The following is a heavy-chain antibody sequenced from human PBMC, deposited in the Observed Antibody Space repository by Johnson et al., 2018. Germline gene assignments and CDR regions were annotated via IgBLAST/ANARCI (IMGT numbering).Heavy chain of an antibody. Sequence: QVQLQESGPGLVKPSETLSLTCTISGGSISSHYWSWIRQPAGKGLEWIGRIHPSGSTNYNPSLKSRVTMSVDTSKHQFSLNLSSVTAAATAVYYCARTLAAIPLSPSRGLGYPIFNGMDIWGQGTTVTVSS. J-gene: IGHJ6*02. V-gene: IGHV4-4*07. CDR3: ARTLAAIPLSPSRGLGYPIFNGMDI. D-gene: IGHD3-16*01. CDR2: IHPSGST. CDR1: GGSISSHY.